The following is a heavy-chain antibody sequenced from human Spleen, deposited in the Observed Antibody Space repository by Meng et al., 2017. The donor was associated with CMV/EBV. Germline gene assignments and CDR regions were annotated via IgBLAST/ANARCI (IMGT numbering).Heavy chain of an antibody. CDR1: GFTFRSYA. D-gene: IGHD3-3*01. J-gene: IGHJ4*02. CDR2: TSFDGSIK. CDR3: ARRIGTPLRFLEWLPQYYFDY. Sequence: GGSLRLSCAASGFTFRSYAMHWVRQAPGKGLEWVAVTSFDGSIKLYADSVRGRFTISRDNSNNIMFLQMSSLRAEDTAVYYCARRIGTPLRFLEWLPQYYFDYWGQGTLVTVSS. V-gene: IGHV3-30-3*01.